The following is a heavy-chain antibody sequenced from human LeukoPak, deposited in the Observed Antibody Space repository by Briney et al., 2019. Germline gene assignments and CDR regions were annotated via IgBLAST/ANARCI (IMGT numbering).Heavy chain of an antibody. CDR2: ISSSGTSM. CDR3: ASNSMIFD. J-gene: IGHJ4*02. V-gene: IGHV3-48*03. Sequence: PGGSLRLSCAASGFTFSSYEMNWVRQAPGKGLEWVSYISSSGTSMYYADSVKGRFTISRDNAKNSLYLQMNSLRAEDTAVYYCASNSMIFDWGQGTLVTVSS. D-gene: IGHD3/OR15-3a*01. CDR1: GFTFSSYE.